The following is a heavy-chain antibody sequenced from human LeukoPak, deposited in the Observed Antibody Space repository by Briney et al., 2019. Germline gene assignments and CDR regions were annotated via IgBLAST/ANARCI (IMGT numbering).Heavy chain of an antibody. CDR2: IYYSGST. Sequence: RPSETLSLTCTVSGGSISSSSYYWGWIRQPPGKGLEWIGSIYYSGSTYYNPSLKSRVTISLDASKSQFYLKLNSVTAADTAVYYCARHGGSYPSDNFDYWGQGTLVTVSS. J-gene: IGHJ4*02. V-gene: IGHV4-39*01. CDR3: ARHGGSYPSDNFDY. D-gene: IGHD1-26*01. CDR1: GGSISSSSYY.